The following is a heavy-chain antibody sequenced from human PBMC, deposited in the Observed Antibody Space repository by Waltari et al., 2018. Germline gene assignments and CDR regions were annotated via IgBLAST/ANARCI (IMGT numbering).Heavy chain of an antibody. Sequence: QVHLQESGPGRVKPSETLSLTCAASAYSISSDYYGYWIRPPPGKGLEWIGSIYHSGSTYYYTSLKSRVTISVDTSKNQFSLKLSSVTAADTAVYYCARVGYYDSSCYYYVGIDYWGQGTLVTVSS. J-gene: IGHJ4*02. CDR1: AYSISSDYY. V-gene: IGHV4-38-2*01. CDR2: IYHSGST. D-gene: IGHD3-22*01. CDR3: ARVGYYDSSCYYYVGIDY.